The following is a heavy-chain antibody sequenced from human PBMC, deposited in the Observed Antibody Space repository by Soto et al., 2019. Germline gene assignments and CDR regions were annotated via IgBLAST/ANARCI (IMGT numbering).Heavy chain of an antibody. CDR3: AKDLWFGLYSSGSEYFQH. J-gene: IGHJ1*01. CDR2: ISYDGSNK. CDR1: GFTFSSYG. D-gene: IGHD6-19*01. V-gene: IGHV3-30*18. Sequence: QVQLVESGGGAVQPGRSLRLSCAASGFTFSSYGMHWVRQAPGKGLEWVAVISYDGSNKYYADSVKGRFTISRDNSKNTLYLQMNSLRAEDTAVYYCAKDLWFGLYSSGSEYFQHWGQGTLVTVSS.